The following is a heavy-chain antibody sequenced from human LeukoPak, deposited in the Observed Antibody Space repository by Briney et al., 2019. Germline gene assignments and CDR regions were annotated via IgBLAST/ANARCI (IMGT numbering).Heavy chain of an antibody. CDR3: ASVYSSGPFDY. J-gene: IGHJ4*02. D-gene: IGHD6-19*01. CDR2: ISYDGSNK. V-gene: IGHV3-30-3*01. Sequence: GSLRLSCAASGFTFSSYAMHWVRQAPGKGLEWVAVISYDGSNKYYADSVKGRFTISRDNSKNTLYLQMNSLRAEDTAVYYCASVYSSGPFDYWGQGTLVTVSS. CDR1: GFTFSSYA.